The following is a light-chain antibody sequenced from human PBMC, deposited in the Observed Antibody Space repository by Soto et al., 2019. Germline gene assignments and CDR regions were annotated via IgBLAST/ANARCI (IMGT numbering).Light chain of an antibody. Sequence: AIQMTQSPSSLSASVGDRVTISCRASQGIGNALGWYQQKPGKPPKVLIYGASNLQSGVPSRFSGSGSVTDCTLAITGLQPEDVTTYYCLQYYNFSWTLCQGTKVDIK. J-gene: IGKJ1*01. CDR3: LQYYNFSWT. V-gene: IGKV1-6*01. CDR2: GAS. CDR1: QGIGNA.